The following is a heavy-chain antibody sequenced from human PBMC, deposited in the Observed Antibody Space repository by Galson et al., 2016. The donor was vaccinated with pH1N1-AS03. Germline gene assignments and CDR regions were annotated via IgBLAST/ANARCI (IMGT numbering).Heavy chain of an antibody. J-gene: IGHJ4*02. CDR3: AKGAQKRIFHYDISGFLY. Sequence: SLRLSCAGSGFTFDDYAMHWVRQAPGKGLEWVAGISWNNGSTGYADSVKGRFIVSRDNAKNSLYLQMNSLRPEDTAYYHCAKGAQKRIFHYDISGFLYWGQGTLVTVSS. CDR2: ISWNNGST. D-gene: IGHD3-22*01. V-gene: IGHV3-9*01. CDR1: GFTFDDYA.